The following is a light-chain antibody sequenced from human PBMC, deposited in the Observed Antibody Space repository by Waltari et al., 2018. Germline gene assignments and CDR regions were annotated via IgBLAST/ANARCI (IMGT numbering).Light chain of an antibody. CDR2: DAS. Sequence: EIVLTQSPATLSLSPGERATLTCRANQSVGTYLAWYQKKAGLAPRLLIHDASIRASGIPARFSGSGSGTDFALTISSLEPEDFAVYYCQQRSTWLTFGGGTTVDIK. CDR1: QSVGTY. CDR3: QQRSTWLT. V-gene: IGKV3-11*01. J-gene: IGKJ4*01.